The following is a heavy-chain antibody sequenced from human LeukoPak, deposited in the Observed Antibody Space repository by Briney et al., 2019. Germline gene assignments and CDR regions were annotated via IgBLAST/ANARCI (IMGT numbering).Heavy chain of an antibody. D-gene: IGHD1-26*01. J-gene: IGHJ4*02. CDR3: AREWVAWDY. Sequence: GGSLRLSCAASGFTFSNAWMSWVRQAPGKGLEWVANIKQDGSEKYYVDSVKGRFTISRDNAKNSLYLQMNSLRAEDTAVYYCAREWVAWDYWGQGTLVTVSS. CDR2: IKQDGSEK. CDR1: GFTFSNAW. V-gene: IGHV3-7*01.